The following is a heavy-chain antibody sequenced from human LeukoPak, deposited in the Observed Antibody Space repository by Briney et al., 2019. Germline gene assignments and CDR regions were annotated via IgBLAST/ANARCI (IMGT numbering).Heavy chain of an antibody. CDR1: GYTFTSYG. Sequence: ASVKVSCKASGYTFTSYGISWVRQAPGQGLEWMAWISTYNGNTNYAQKLQGRVTMTTDTSTGTAYMELRNLRSDDTAVYYCARAGTSIAVAHIDYWGQGTLVTVSS. CDR3: ARAGTSIAVAHIDY. V-gene: IGHV1-18*01. CDR2: ISTYNGNT. D-gene: IGHD6-19*01. J-gene: IGHJ4*02.